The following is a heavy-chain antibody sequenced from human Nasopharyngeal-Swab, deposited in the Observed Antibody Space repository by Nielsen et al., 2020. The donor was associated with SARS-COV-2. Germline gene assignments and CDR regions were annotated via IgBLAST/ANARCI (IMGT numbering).Heavy chain of an antibody. V-gene: IGHV3-30-3*01. D-gene: IGHD3-10*01. J-gene: IGHJ6*02. Sequence: ACQAPGKGLEWVAVISYDGSNKYYADSVKGRFTISRDNSKNTLYLQMNSLRAEDTAAYYCARGPGDGMDVWGQGTTVTVSS. CDR2: ISYDGSNK. CDR3: ARGPGDGMDV.